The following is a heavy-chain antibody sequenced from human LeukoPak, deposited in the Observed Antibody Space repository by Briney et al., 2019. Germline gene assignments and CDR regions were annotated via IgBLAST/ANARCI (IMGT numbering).Heavy chain of an antibody. J-gene: IGHJ3*02. V-gene: IGHV3-23*01. CDR2: ISGSGGST. CDR1: GFTFSSYA. CDR3: AKDYKCRRYYDSSGFAGEAFDI. Sequence: GGSLRLSCAASGFTFSSYAMSWVRQAPGKGLEWVSAISGSGGSTYYADSVKGRFTISRDNPKNTLYLQMNSLRAQDTAVYYCAKDYKCRRYYDSSGFAGEAFDIWGQGTMVTVSS. D-gene: IGHD3-22*01.